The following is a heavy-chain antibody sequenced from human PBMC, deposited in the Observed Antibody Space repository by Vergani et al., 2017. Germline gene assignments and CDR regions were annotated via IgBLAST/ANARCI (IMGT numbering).Heavy chain of an antibody. CDR3: ARDRYGSYAFDI. J-gene: IGHJ3*02. V-gene: IGHV3-21*01. CDR2: IGSSGSYI. D-gene: IGHD1-26*01. Sequence: EVQLVESGGGLVKTGGSLRLSCAVSGFTFSSYSMNWVRQAPGKGLEWVSSIGSSGSYIYYADSLKGRFTISRDHAKNSLFLQMNSLRAEDTAVYYCARDRYGSYAFDIWGQGTMVTVSS. CDR1: GFTFSSYS.